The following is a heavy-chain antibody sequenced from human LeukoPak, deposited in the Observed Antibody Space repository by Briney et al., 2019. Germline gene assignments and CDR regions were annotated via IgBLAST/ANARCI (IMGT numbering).Heavy chain of an antibody. J-gene: IGHJ4*02. Sequence: GGSLRLSCAASGFTFSTYWMSWVRQAPGKGLDWVANIKQDGNEHYYVDSVKGRFIISRDNAKSSLYLQMNSLRAEDTAVHFCARQDLVTAIDFDYWGQGTLVTVSS. CDR1: GFTFSTYW. CDR2: IKQDGNEH. V-gene: IGHV3-7*01. CDR3: ARQDLVTAIDFDY. D-gene: IGHD2-21*02.